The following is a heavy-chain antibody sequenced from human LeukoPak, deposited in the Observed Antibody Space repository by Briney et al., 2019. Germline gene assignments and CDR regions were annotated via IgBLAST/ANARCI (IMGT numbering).Heavy chain of an antibody. V-gene: IGHV5-51*01. D-gene: IGHD6-19*01. CDR3: ARSRAVAGLGISLIDY. Sequence: GESLKISCKGSGYSFTSYWIGWVRQVPGKGLEWMGIIYPGDSDTRYSPSFQGQVTISADKSISTAYLQWSSLKASDTAMYYCARSRAVAGLGISLIDYWGQGTLVTVSS. CDR2: IYPGDSDT. CDR1: GYSFTSYW. J-gene: IGHJ4*02.